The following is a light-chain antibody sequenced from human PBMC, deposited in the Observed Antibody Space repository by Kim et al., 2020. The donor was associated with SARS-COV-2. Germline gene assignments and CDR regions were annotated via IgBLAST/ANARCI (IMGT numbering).Light chain of an antibody. CDR3: QQRNHWPLT. Sequence: SPGEMTPLTCRARQGFRSFLAWYQQKLGKAPRLLIFDASTRATGIPARFSGSGSGTDFTLTINSLEPEDFAVYYCQQRNHWPLTFGGGTKVDIK. CDR1: QGFRSF. J-gene: IGKJ4*01. V-gene: IGKV3-11*01. CDR2: DAS.